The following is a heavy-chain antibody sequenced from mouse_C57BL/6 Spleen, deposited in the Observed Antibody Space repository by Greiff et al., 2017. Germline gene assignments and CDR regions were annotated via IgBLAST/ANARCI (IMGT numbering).Heavy chain of an antibody. Sequence: QVQLKESGPELVKPGASVKISCKASGYAFSSSWMNWVKQRPGKGLEWIGRIYPGDGDTNYNGKFKGKATLTADKSSSTAYMQLSSLTSEDSAVYFCARSPDGYYWYFDVWGTGTTVTGSS. V-gene: IGHV1-82*01. J-gene: IGHJ1*03. CDR1: GYAFSSSW. CDR3: ARSPDGYYWYFDV. CDR2: IYPGDGDT. D-gene: IGHD2-3*01.